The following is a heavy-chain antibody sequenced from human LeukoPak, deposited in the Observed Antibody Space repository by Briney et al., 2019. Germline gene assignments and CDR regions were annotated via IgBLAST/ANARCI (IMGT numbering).Heavy chain of an antibody. V-gene: IGHV1-2*02. Sequence: GASVKVSCKASGYTFTGYYMHWVRQAPGQGLEWMGWINPNSGGTNYAQKFQGRVTMTRDTSISTAYMELSRLRSDDTAVYYCARGQGSGARPDHWFDPWGQGTLVTVSS. D-gene: IGHD6-6*01. CDR2: INPNSGGT. CDR3: ARGQGSGARPDHWFDP. CDR1: GYTFTGYY. J-gene: IGHJ5*02.